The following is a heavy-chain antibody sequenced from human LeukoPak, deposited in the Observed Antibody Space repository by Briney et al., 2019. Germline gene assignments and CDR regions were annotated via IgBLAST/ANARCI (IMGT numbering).Heavy chain of an antibody. CDR3: ARDADFHYGVDY. V-gene: IGHV3-66*01. CDR2: IYSGGST. CDR1: GFPFSSNY. J-gene: IGHJ4*02. Sequence: GSLSLSCPASGFPFSSNYMSWVRQAPGKGLEWVSVIYSGGSTYYADSVKGRFTISRDNSKNTLYLQMNSLRAEDTAVYYCARDADFHYGVDYWGQGTLVTVSS. D-gene: IGHD4-17*01.